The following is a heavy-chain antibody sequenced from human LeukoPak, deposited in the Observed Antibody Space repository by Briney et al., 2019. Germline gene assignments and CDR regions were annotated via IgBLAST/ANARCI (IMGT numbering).Heavy chain of an antibody. J-gene: IGHJ4*02. D-gene: IGHD3-3*01. V-gene: IGHV3-30*04. CDR3: ARDPAKFWGGHDY. CDR1: GFTFSSYA. CDR2: ISYDGSNK. Sequence: PGRSLRLSCAASGFTFSSYAMHWVRQAPGKGLEWVAVISYDGSNKYYADSVKGRFTISRDNSKNTLYVQMNSLRAEDTAVYYCARDPAKFWGGHDYWGQGTLVTVSS.